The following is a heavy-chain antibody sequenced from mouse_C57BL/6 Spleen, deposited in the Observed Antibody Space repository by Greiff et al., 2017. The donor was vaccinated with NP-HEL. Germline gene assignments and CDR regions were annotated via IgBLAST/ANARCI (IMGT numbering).Heavy chain of an antibody. CDR1: GFTFSDYG. CDR3: ANDYDDYYAMDY. D-gene: IGHD2-4*01. CDR2: ISSGSSTI. V-gene: IGHV5-17*01. J-gene: IGHJ4*01. Sequence: EVMLVESGGGLVKPGGSLKLSCAASGFTFSDYGMHWVRQAPEKGLEWVAYISSGSSTIYYADTVKGRFTISRDNAKNTLFLQMTSLRSEDTAMYYCANDYDDYYAMDYWGQGTSVTVSS.